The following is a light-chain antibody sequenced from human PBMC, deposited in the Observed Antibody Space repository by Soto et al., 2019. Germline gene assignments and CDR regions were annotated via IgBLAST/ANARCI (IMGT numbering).Light chain of an antibody. Sequence: EIVLTQSQATLSLSPGERATLSCSASQSVSSYLAWYQQKPGQAPRLLIYDASNRATGIPARFSRNGPGTDSTLTLSSLEPEDFSVYDGQLRSNWPPLFTFGPGTMVDIK. CDR1: QSVSSY. CDR2: DAS. CDR3: QLRSNWPPLFT. V-gene: IGKV3-11*01. J-gene: IGKJ3*01.